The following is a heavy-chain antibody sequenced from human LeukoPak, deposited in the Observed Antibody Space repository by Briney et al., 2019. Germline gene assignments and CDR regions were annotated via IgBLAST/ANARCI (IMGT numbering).Heavy chain of an antibody. Sequence: GGSLRLSCGASGFTFTYYGMHWVRQAPGKGLEWVAFIRYDGSDKYYADSVKGRFTISRDNSKNTLSLQMNSLRPDDTAVYYCTRAGGLVRGVHYYYYMDVWGKGTTVTISS. V-gene: IGHV3-30*02. D-gene: IGHD3-10*01. CDR1: GFTFTYYG. J-gene: IGHJ6*03. CDR3: TRAGGLVRGVHYYYYMDV. CDR2: IRYDGSDK.